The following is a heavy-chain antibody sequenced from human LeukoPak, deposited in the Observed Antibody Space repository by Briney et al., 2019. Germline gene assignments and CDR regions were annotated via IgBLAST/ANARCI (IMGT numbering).Heavy chain of an antibody. CDR3: ARDPPKPAYSSSWYLFGY. D-gene: IGHD6-13*01. V-gene: IGHV1-69*04. CDR1: GGTFSSYA. Sequence: ASVKVSCKASGGTFSSYAISWVRQAPGQGLEWMGRIIPILGITNYAQKVQGRVTITADKSTSTAYMELSSLRTEDTAVYYCARDPPKPAYSSSWYLFGYWGQGTLVTVSS. CDR2: IIPILGIT. J-gene: IGHJ4*02.